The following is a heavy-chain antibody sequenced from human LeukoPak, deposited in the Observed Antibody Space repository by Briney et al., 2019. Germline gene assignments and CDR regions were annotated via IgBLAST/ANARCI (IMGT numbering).Heavy chain of an antibody. CDR3: ARVSTYYDSSGYYYGMDV. V-gene: IGHV1-18*01. CDR1: GYTFTSYG. Sequence: GASVKVSCKASGYTFTSYGISWVRQAPGQGLEWMGWISAYNGSTNYAQKLQGRVTMTTDTSTSTAYMELRSLRSDDTAVYYCARVSTYYDSSGYYYGMDVWGQGTTVTVSS. CDR2: ISAYNGST. J-gene: IGHJ6*02. D-gene: IGHD3-22*01.